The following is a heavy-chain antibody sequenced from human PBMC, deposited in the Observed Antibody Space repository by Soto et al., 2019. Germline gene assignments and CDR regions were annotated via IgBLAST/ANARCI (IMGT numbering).Heavy chain of an antibody. J-gene: IGHJ4*02. D-gene: IGHD6-19*01. CDR1: GFTFSNYA. V-gene: IGHV3-30-3*01. CDR2: ISYDGSNK. CDR3: ARDPLAVERPY. Sequence: GGSLRLSCAASGFTFSNYAMHWVRRAPGKGLEWVAVISYDGSNKYYADSVKGRFTISRDNSKNTLYLQMNSLRAEDTAVYYCARDPLAVERPYWGQGTLVTVPS.